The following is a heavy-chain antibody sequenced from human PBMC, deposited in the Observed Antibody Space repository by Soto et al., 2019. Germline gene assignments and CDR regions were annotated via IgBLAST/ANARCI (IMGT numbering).Heavy chain of an antibody. CDR3: ARDYGYGDYYGYYYGMDV. J-gene: IGHJ6*02. Sequence: ASVKVSCKASGYTFTSYGISWVRQAPGQGLEWMGWISAYNGNTNYAQKLQGRVTMTTDTSTSTAYMELRSLRSDDTAVYYCARDYGYGDYYGYYYGMDVWGQGTTVTVSS. V-gene: IGHV1-18*01. D-gene: IGHD4-17*01. CDR2: ISAYNGNT. CDR1: GYTFTSYG.